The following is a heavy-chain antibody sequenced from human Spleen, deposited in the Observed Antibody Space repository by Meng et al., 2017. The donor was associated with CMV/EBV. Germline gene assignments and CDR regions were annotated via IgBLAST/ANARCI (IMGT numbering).Heavy chain of an antibody. Sequence: ASVKVSCKASGYTFTGYYMHWVRQAPGQGLEWMGWINPNSGGTNYAQKFQGRVTMTRDTSISTAYMELNSLRSEDTAVYFCATPILGYCSSISCPMGYWGQGTLVTVSS. CDR3: ATPILGYCSSISCPMGY. CDR1: GYTFTGYY. CDR2: INPNSGGT. J-gene: IGHJ4*02. V-gene: IGHV1-2*02. D-gene: IGHD2-2*01.